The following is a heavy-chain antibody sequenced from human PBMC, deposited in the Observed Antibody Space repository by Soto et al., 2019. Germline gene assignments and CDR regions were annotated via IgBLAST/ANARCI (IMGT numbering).Heavy chain of an antibody. J-gene: IGHJ6*02. CDR3: AAILGMDV. CDR1: GFTFSNYW. CDR2: IKKDGSEK. D-gene: IGHD3-3*02. Sequence: EVQLVESGGGLVQPGGSLRLSCAVSGFTFSNYWMSWVRQAPGKGLEWVANIKKDGSEKYYVASVKGRFIISRDNGKKSLYLQMNDLRAEDTAVYYCAAILGMDVWGQGTTVTVSS. V-gene: IGHV3-7*05.